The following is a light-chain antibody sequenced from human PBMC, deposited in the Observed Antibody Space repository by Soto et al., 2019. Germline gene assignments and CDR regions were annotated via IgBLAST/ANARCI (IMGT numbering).Light chain of an antibody. CDR1: SSNIGSFT. CDR2: STS. V-gene: IGLV1-44*01. CDR3: AAWDDSLNGPYV. Sequence: QSVLSQPPSASGTPGQRVTIYCSGSSSNIGSFTVSWYQQLPGRAPKLLIYSTSQRSSGVPDRFSGSKSGTSASLAISGLQSEDEAEYYCAAWDDSLNGPYVFGTGTKGTVL. J-gene: IGLJ1*01.